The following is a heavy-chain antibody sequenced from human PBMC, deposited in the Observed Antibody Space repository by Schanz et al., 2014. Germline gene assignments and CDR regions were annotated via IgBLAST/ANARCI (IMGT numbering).Heavy chain of an antibody. CDR2: INGDGSST. D-gene: IGHD1-1*01. CDR1: GFTFNSYW. CDR3: ARDGIAATTDFEY. J-gene: IGHJ4*02. V-gene: IGHV3-74*01. Sequence: EVQLVESGGELVQPGGSLRLSCAASGFTFNSYWMHWVRQVPGKGPVWVSRINGDGSSTLYADSVKGRFTISRDNAKNSLYLQMDSLRGDDTAVYYCARDGIAATTDFEYWGQGVLVTVSS.